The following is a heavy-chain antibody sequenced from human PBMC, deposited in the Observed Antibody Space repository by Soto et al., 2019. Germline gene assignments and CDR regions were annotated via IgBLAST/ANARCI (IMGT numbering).Heavy chain of an antibody. CDR2: IDSDGSST. Sequence: PGRSLRLSCAASGFTCSDYWMNWVRQAPGKGLVWVSRIDSDGSSTSYADSVKGRFTISRDNAKNTLYLQMNSPRAEDTAVYYCAKSNWFDPWGQGSLVTVSS. CDR1: GFTCSDYW. J-gene: IGHJ5*02. CDR3: AKSNWFDP. V-gene: IGHV3-74*01.